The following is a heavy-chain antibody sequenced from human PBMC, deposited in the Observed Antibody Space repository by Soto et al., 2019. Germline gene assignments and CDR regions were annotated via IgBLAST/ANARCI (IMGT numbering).Heavy chain of an antibody. D-gene: IGHD2-15*01. V-gene: IGHV3-23*01. CDR3: AKGVRGGSGPIDY. CDR2: ISGSGGST. CDR1: GFTFSSYA. J-gene: IGHJ4*02. Sequence: GGSLRLSCAASGFTFSSYAMGWVRQAPGKGLEWVSAISGSGGSTYYADSVKGRFTISRDNSKNTLYLQMNSLRAEDTAVYYCAKGVRGGSGPIDYWGQGTLVTVSS.